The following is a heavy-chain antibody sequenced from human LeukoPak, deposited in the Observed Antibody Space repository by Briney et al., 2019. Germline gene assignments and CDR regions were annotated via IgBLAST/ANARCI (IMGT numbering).Heavy chain of an antibody. CDR2: ISKDGSDK. CDR1: GFTFISYG. V-gene: IGHV3-30*18. CDR3: AKEYDGY. J-gene: IGHJ4*02. D-gene: IGHD2-8*01. Sequence: GGSLRLSCAASGFTFISYGIHWVRQAPGKGLEWVAVISKDGSDKKYADSVKDRFIISRDNSKNTLYLQMNSLRAEDTAVYYCAKEYDGYWGQGTLVTVSS.